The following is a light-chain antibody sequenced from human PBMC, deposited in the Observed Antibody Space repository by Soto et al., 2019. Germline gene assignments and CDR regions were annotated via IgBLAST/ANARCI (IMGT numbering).Light chain of an antibody. CDR1: QSVSSY. V-gene: IGKV3-11*01. J-gene: IGKJ2*01. Sequence: EIVLTQSPATLSLSPGERAIFSCRASQSVSSYLACYQQKPGQAPSLLIYDASNMATGTPARFSGSGSGTDFTLTISSLEPEDFAVYYCQQRSNWPPMYTFGQGTKLEIQ. CDR2: DAS. CDR3: QQRSNWPPMYT.